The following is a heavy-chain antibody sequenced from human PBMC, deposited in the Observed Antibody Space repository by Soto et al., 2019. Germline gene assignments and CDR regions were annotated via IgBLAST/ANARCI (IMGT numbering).Heavy chain of an antibody. J-gene: IGHJ5*02. CDR2: IYYSGST. CDR3: ARVDSYCSGGSRYLWWFDL. Sequence: SETLSLTCTVSGGSISSYYWSWIRQPPGKGLEWIGYIYYSGSTNYNPSLKSRVTISVDTSKNQFSLKLSSVTAADTAVYYCARVDSYCSGGSRYLWWFDLWGQGTLVTVSS. CDR1: GGSISSYY. D-gene: IGHD2-15*01. V-gene: IGHV4-59*01.